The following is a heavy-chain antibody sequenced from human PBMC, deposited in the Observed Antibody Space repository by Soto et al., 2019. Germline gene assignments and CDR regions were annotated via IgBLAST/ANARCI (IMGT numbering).Heavy chain of an antibody. V-gene: IGHV3-21*04. CDR1: GFTFSTYT. CDR2: ITTSSSYI. CDR3: AREDYGDYFDY. J-gene: IGHJ4*02. D-gene: IGHD4-17*01. Sequence: GGSLRLSCAASGFTFSTYTMNWVRQTPGKGLEWVSSITTSSSYIYYADSVKGRFTISRDNAKNSLYLQMNSLRAEDTAVYYCAREDYGDYFDYWGQGTLVTVSS.